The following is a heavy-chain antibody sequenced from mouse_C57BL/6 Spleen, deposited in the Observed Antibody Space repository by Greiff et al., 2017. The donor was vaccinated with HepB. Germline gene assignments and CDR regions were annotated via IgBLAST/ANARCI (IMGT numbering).Heavy chain of an antibody. V-gene: IGHV1-52*01. Sequence: QVHLQQSGAELVRPGSSVKLSCKASGYTFTSYWMHWVKQRPIQGLEWIGNIDPSDSETHYNQKFKDKATLTVDKSSSTAYMQLSSLTSEDSAVYYCARSRDYDRYFDVWGTGTTVTVSS. CDR1: GYTFTSYW. J-gene: IGHJ1*03. CDR3: ARSRDYDRYFDV. D-gene: IGHD2-4*01. CDR2: IDPSDSET.